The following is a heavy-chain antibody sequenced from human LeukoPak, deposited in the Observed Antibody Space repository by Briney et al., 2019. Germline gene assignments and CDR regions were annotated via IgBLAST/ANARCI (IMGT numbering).Heavy chain of an antibody. CDR2: IYSGGST. D-gene: IGHD2-21*01. V-gene: IGHV3-53*01. CDR1: GFTVSRNY. CDR3: ARGYCGGDCRYVEAYYLDY. J-gene: IGHJ4*02. Sequence: PGGSLRLSCAASGFTVSRNYMSWVRQAPGKGLEWVSVIYSGGSTYYADSVKGRFTTSRDNSKNTLYLQMNSLRAEDTAVYYCARGYCGGDCRYVEAYYLDYWGQGTLVTVSS.